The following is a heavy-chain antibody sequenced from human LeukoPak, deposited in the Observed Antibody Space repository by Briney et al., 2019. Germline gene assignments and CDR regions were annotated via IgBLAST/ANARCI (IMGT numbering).Heavy chain of an antibody. D-gene: IGHD6-19*01. CDR2: ISSSSSTI. J-gene: IGHJ4*02. CDR3: ATRPVAVAGVYFDY. V-gene: IGHV3-48*01. CDR1: GFTVSSNY. Sequence: PGGSLRLSCAASGFTVSSNYMSWVRQAPGKGLEWVSYISSSSSTIYYADSVKGRFTISRDNAKNSLYLQMNSLRAEDTAVYYCATRPVAVAGVYFDYWGQGTLVTVSS.